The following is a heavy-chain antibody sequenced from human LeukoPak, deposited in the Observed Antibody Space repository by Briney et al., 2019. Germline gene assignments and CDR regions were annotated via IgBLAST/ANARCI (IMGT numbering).Heavy chain of an antibody. V-gene: IGHV4-59*01. Sequence: SETLSLTCTVSGASINRDYWSWLRQTPGKGLEWIGYIHYTGSTNYNPSLKSRVTISLDTSKNQFSLKLISVTAADTAVYYCARESNYHDSLGYNWFDPWGQGTLVTVSS. CDR3: ARESNYHDSLGYNWFDP. J-gene: IGHJ5*02. D-gene: IGHD3-22*01. CDR2: IHYTGST. CDR1: GASINRDY.